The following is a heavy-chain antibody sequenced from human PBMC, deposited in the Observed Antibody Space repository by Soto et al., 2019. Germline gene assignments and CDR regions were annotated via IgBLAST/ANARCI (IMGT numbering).Heavy chain of an antibody. D-gene: IGHD5-12*01. Sequence: SETLSLTCTVSGGSISSYYLSWIRQPPGKGLEWIGYIYYSGSTNYNPSLKSRVTISVDTSKNQFSLKLSSVTAADTAVYYCARSRYSGYDSVDYWGQGTLVTVSS. CDR1: GGSISSYY. CDR3: ARSRYSGYDSVDY. J-gene: IGHJ4*02. V-gene: IGHV4-59*01. CDR2: IYYSGST.